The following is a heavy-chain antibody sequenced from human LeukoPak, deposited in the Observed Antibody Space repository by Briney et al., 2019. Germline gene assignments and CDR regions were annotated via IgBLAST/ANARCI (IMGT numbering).Heavy chain of an antibody. V-gene: IGHV1-69*04. D-gene: IGHD2-2*01. CDR1: GGTFSSYT. Sequence: ASVKVSCKASGGTFSSYTISWVRQAPGQGLEWMGRIIPILGIANYAQKFQGRVTITADKSTSTAYMELSSLRSEDTAVYYCARDHGIVVVPAAISLAAWGQGTLVTVSS. J-gene: IGHJ4*02. CDR3: ARDHGIVVVPAAISLAA. CDR2: IIPILGIA.